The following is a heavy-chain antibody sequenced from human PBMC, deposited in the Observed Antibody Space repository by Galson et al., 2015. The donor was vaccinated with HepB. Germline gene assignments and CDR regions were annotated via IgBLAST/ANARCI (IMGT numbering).Heavy chain of an antibody. CDR3: ASPTGDGEDAFDI. D-gene: IGHD7-27*01. CDR1: GFTFSSYA. V-gene: IGHV3-30*04. CDR2: ISYDGSNK. J-gene: IGHJ3*02. Sequence: SLRLSCAASGFTFSSYAMHWVRQAPGKGLEWVAVISYDGSNKYYADSVKGRFTISRDNSKNTLYLQMNSLRAEDTAVYYCASPTGDGEDAFDIWGQGTMVTVSS.